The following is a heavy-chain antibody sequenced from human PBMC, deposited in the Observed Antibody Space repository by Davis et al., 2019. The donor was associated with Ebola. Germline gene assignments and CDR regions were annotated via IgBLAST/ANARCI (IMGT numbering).Heavy chain of an antibody. J-gene: IGHJ4*02. D-gene: IGHD6-19*01. Sequence: SETLSLTCAVYGGSFSGYYLTWIRQSPGKGVEWIADRIDSGSTNYNPSLRSRVTTSVDSSKNQFSVKLTSVTAADTAVYYCARPTRGSGWFHDYWGQGTLVTVSS. V-gene: IGHV4-34*12. CDR1: GGSFSGYY. CDR3: ARPTRGSGWFHDY. CDR2: RIDSGST.